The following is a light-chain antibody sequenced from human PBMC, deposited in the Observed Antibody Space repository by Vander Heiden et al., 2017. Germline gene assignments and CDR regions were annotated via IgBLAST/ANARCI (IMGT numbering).Light chain of an antibody. CDR1: ALPKQY. J-gene: IGLJ3*02. CDR3: HSADSSGNSWV. Sequence: SYELTQPPSVSVSPGQTARITCSGDALPKQYAFWYQQTPGPTPVLLIYNDSGRLSGMPERFSGASSGTTVTFTTSGVQAEDEADYYCHSADSSGNSWVFGGGTKLTVL. V-gene: IGLV3-25*03. CDR2: NDS.